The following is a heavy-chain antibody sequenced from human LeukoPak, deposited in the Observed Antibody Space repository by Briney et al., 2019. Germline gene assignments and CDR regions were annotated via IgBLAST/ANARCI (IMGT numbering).Heavy chain of an antibody. D-gene: IGHD4-17*01. CDR3: ARGRRYGDPYYYYGMDV. CDR2: INHSGST. CDR1: GGSFSGYY. V-gene: IGHV4-34*01. J-gene: IGHJ6*02. Sequence: PSETLSLTCAVYGGSFSGYYWSWLRQPPGKGLEWIGEINHSGSTNYNPSLKSRVTISVDTSKNQFSLKLSSVTAADTAVYYCARGRRYGDPYYYYGMDVWGQGTTVTVSS.